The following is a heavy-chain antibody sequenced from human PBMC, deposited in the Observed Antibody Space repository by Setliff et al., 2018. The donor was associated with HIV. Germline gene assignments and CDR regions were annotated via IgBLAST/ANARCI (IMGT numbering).Heavy chain of an antibody. CDR3: ARARRAGSGPKYFQH. D-gene: IGHD2-15*01. J-gene: IGHJ1*01. CDR1: GDSMNDYY. Sequence: SETLSLTCTVSGDSMNDYYWTWIRQPAGKALEWIGRININEDTYFKPSLRSRVTMSVDTSKNQFSLRLSSVTAADTAVYYCARARRAGSGPKYFQHWGQGTLVTVSS. CDR2: ININEDT. V-gene: IGHV4-4*07.